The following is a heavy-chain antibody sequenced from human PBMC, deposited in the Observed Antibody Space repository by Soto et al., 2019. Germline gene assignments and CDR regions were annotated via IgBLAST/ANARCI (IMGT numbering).Heavy chain of an antibody. D-gene: IGHD6-13*01. CDR1: GGTFSSYA. CDR3: ARAFEEAAAGPENYYYGMDV. Sequence: QVQLVQSGAEVKKPGSSVKVSCKASGGTFSSYAISWVRQAPGQGLEWMGGIIPIFGTANYAQKFQGRVTITADESTSTAYMELSSLRSEDTAVYYCARAFEEAAAGPENYYYGMDVWGQGTTVTVSS. CDR2: IIPIFGTA. V-gene: IGHV1-69*12. J-gene: IGHJ6*02.